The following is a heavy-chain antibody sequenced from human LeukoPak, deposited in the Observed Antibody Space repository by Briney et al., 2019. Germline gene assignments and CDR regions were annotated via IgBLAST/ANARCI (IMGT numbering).Heavy chain of an antibody. CDR2: IRTKSNNYAT. J-gene: IGHJ4*02. CDR1: GFTFSGSA. CDR3: ANYDNSGNYYVNY. D-gene: IGHD3-22*01. V-gene: IGHV3-73*01. Sequence: GGSLRLSCAASGFTFSGSAMHWVRQASGKGLEWVGRIRTKSNNYATTYGASVKGRFTISRDDSKNTAYLQMNSLKTEDTAVYYCANYDNSGNYYVNYWGQGTLVTVSS.